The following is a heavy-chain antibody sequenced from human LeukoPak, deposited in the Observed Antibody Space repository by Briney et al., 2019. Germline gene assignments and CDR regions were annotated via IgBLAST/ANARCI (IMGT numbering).Heavy chain of an antibody. CDR2: IWYDGNNK. CDR1: GFTFSGYG. D-gene: IGHD2-21*02. Sequence: GGSLRLSCAASGFTFSGYGMHWVRQAPDKGLEWVAVIWYDGNNKYYADSVKGRFTISRDNSKNTLYLQMNSLRAEDTAVYYCAKSDCGGDCHLLDYWGQGTLVTVSS. CDR3: AKSDCGGDCHLLDY. J-gene: IGHJ4*02. V-gene: IGHV3-33*06.